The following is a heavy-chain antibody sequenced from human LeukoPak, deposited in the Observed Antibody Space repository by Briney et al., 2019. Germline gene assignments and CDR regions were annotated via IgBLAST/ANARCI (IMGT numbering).Heavy chain of an antibody. V-gene: IGHV3-48*03. CDR1: GFTFSSYE. CDR3: ARIMVATTREAFDY. Sequence: PGGSLRLSCAASGFTFSSYEMNWVRQAPGKGLEWVSYISSSGSTIYYADSVKGRFTISRDNAKNSLYPQMNSLRAEDTAIYYCARIMVATTREAFDYWGQGTRVTVSS. CDR2: ISSSGSTI. D-gene: IGHD5-12*01. J-gene: IGHJ4*02.